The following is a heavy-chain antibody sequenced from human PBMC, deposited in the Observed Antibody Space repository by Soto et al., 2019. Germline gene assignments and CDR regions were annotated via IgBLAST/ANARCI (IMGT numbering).Heavy chain of an antibody. V-gene: IGHV3-48*01. D-gene: IGHD4-17*01. CDR1: GFTFSSYS. CDR3: ARDRRDDDYGDYVAAFDI. CDR2: ISSSSSTI. J-gene: IGHJ3*02. Sequence: EVQLVESGGGLVQPGGSLRLSCAASGFTFSSYSMNWVRQAPGKGLEWVSYISSSSSTIYYADSVKGRFTISRDNAKNSLYLQMNSLRAEDTAVYYCARDRRDDDYGDYVAAFDIWGQGTMVTVSS.